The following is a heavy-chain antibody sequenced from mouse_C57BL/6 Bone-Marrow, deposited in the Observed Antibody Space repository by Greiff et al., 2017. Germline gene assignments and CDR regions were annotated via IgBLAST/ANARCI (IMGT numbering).Heavy chain of an antibody. CDR3: ARGGNYGGYYFDY. J-gene: IGHJ2*01. Sequence: QVQLQQPGAELVMPGASVKLSCKASGYTFTTYPIEWMKQNHGKSLEWIGNFHPYNDDTKYNEKFKGKATLTVEKSSSTVYLELSRLTSDDSAVXYGARGGNYGGYYFDYWGQGTTLTVSS. CDR1: GYTFTTYP. D-gene: IGHD2-1*01. V-gene: IGHV1-47*01. CDR2: FHPYNDDT.